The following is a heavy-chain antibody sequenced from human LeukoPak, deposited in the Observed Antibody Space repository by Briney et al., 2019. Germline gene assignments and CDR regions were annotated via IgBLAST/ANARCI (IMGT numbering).Heavy chain of an antibody. CDR1: GFTFSSYS. J-gene: IGHJ3*02. CDR3: ARDGPSYYDFWSGYLGAFDI. D-gene: IGHD3-3*01. V-gene: IGHV3-48*01. CDR2: ISSSSSTI. Sequence: GGSLRLSCAASGFTFSSYSMNWVRQAPGKGLGWVSYISSSSSTIYYADSVKGRFTISRDNAKNSLYLQMNSLRAEDTAVYYCARDGPSYYDFWSGYLGAFDIWGQGTMVTVSS.